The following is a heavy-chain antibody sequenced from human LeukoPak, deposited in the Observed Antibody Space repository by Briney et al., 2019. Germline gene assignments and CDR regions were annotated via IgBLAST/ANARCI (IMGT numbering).Heavy chain of an antibody. V-gene: IGHV3-30*19. CDR1: GFTFSSYG. Sequence: GGSLRLSCAASGFTFSSYGMHWVRQAPGKGLEWVAVISYDGSNKYYADSVKGRFTISRDNSKNTLYLQMNSLRAEDTAVYYCARDRRDDFWSASGYFDYWGQGTLVTVSS. D-gene: IGHD3-3*01. J-gene: IGHJ4*02. CDR3: ARDRRDDFWSASGYFDY. CDR2: ISYDGSNK.